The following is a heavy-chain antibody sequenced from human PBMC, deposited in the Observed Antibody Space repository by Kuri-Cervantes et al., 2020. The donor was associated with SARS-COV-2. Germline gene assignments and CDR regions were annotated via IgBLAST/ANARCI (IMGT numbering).Heavy chain of an antibody. CDR3: AKYYDSSGPLAYGMDV. J-gene: IGHJ6*02. CDR2: INHSGST. D-gene: IGHD3-22*01. CDR1: GGSFSGYY. V-gene: IGHV4-34*01. Sequence: SQTLSLTCAVYGGSFSGYYWSWTRQPPGKGLEWPGEINHSGSTNYNPSLKSRVTISVDTSKNQFSLKLSSVTAADTAVYYCAKYYDSSGPLAYGMDVWGQGTTVTVSS.